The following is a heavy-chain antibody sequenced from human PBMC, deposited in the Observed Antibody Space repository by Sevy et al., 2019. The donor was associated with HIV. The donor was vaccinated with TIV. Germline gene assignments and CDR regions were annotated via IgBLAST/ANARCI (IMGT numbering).Heavy chain of an antibody. V-gene: IGHV3-30*03. CDR1: GFSFSTHA. Sequence: GGSLRLSCAASGFSFSTHAMHWVRQAPGKGLEWVAVISFDGSDKYYTDSVKGRFTISRDDSKNTLLLQVSSLRAEDXXXXXXXXXXXXXXVWYPGYWGQGTLVTVSS. J-gene: IGHJ4*02. CDR2: ISFDGSDK. D-gene: IGHD6-13*01. CDR3: XXXXXXXXVWYPGY.